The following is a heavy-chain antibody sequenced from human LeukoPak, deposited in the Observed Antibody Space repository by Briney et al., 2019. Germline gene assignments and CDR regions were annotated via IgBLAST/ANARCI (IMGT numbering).Heavy chain of an antibody. CDR2: ISAYNGNT. D-gene: IGHD2-2*01. CDR3: ARDCTYCSSTNCYSGYFQY. Sequence: ASVKVSCKASGYTFTTYGINWVRQAPGQGLEWMGWISAYNGNTNYAQKLQGRVTMTTDTSTSTAYMELRSLRSDDTAVYYCARDCTYCSSTNCYSGYFQYWGQGTLVTVSS. J-gene: IGHJ1*01. V-gene: IGHV1-18*01. CDR1: GYTFTTYG.